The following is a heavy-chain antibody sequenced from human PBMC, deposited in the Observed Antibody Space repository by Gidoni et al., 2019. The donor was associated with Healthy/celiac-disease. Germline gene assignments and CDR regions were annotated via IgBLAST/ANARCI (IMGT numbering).Heavy chain of an antibody. V-gene: IGHV1-46*01. Sequence: QVQLVQSGAEVKKTGASVKVSCKASGYTFTSYYMHWVRQAPGQGLEWMGIINPSGGSTSYAQKFQGRVTMTRDTSTSTVYMELSSLRSEDTAVYYCARDGAAARGVGIWDYWGQGTLVTVSS. D-gene: IGHD6-13*01. J-gene: IGHJ4*02. CDR2: INPSGGST. CDR1: GYTFTSYY. CDR3: ARDGAAARGVGIWDY.